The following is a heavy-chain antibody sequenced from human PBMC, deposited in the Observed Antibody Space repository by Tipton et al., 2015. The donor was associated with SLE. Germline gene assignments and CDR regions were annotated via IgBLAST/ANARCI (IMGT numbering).Heavy chain of an antibody. CDR1: GFTFDDYA. D-gene: IGHD1-26*01. CDR2: ISWNSGSI. J-gene: IGHJ3*02. V-gene: IGHV3-9*01. CDR3: APLGFGRAFDI. Sequence: SLRLSCAASGFTFDDYAMHWVRQAPGKGLEWVSGISWNSGSIGYADSVKGRFTISRGNAKNSLYLQMNSLRAEDTALYYCAPLGFGRAFDIWGQGTMVTVSS.